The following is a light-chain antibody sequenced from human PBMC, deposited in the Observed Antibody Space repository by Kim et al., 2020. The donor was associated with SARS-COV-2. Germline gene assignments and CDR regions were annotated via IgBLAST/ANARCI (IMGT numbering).Light chain of an antibody. CDR3: QQSNSVPLT. V-gene: IGKV1-39*01. CDR2: AAS. Sequence: DHQMTQSPSSLYASVGDRVTITCRASLNIGNYLNWYQQKLGEAPKLLIYAASSLQTGVPSRFSGSGSGTDFSLTISSLKPEDFATYYCQQSNSVPLTVGGGTKVDIK. CDR1: LNIGNY. J-gene: IGKJ4*01.